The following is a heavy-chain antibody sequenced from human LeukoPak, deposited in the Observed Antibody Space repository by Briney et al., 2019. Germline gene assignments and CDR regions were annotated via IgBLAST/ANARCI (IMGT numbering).Heavy chain of an antibody. J-gene: IGHJ4*02. CDR3: AKTRNYYDSSGYWTFDY. D-gene: IGHD3-22*01. CDR2: ISWDGGST. CDR1: GFTFDDYA. V-gene: IGHV3-43D*03. Sequence: GGSLRLSCAASGFTFDDYAIHWVRQAPGKGLEWVSLISWDGGSTYYADSVKGRFTISRDNSKNSLYLQMNSLRAEDTALYYCAKTRNYYDSSGYWTFDYWGQGTLVTVSS.